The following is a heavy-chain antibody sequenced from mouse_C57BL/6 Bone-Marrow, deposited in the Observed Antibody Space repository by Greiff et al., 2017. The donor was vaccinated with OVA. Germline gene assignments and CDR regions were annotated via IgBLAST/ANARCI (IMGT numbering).Heavy chain of an antibody. Sequence: EVQRVESGGGLVKPGGSLKLSCAASGFTFSSYAMSWVRQTPEKRLEWVATISDGGSYTYYPDNVKGRFTISRDNAKNNLYLQMSHLKSEDTAMYYCARLDSSGPYYYAMDYWGQGTSVTVSS. D-gene: IGHD3-2*02. CDR3: ARLDSSGPYYYAMDY. V-gene: IGHV5-4*01. J-gene: IGHJ4*01. CDR1: GFTFSSYA. CDR2: ISDGGSYT.